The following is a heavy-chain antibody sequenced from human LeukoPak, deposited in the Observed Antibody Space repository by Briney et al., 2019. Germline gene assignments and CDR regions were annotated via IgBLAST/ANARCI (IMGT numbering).Heavy chain of an antibody. CDR1: GYTFTGYY. Sequence: GASVKVSCKASGYTFTGYYMHWVRQAPGQGLEWMGWINPNSGGINYAQKFQGRVTMTRDTSISTAYMELSRLRSDDTAVYYCARPGERDYGDYAWFDPWGQGTLVTVSS. J-gene: IGHJ5*02. D-gene: IGHD4-17*01. CDR2: INPNSGGI. V-gene: IGHV1-2*02. CDR3: ARPGERDYGDYAWFDP.